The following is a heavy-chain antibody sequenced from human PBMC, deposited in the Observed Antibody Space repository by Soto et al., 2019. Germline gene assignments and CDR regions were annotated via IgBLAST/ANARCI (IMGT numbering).Heavy chain of an antibody. CDR3: TRVLEYSYDSSGYYADY. CDR1: EFTFGDYA. J-gene: IGHJ4*02. D-gene: IGHD3-22*01. CDR2: IRSKAYGGTT. Sequence: GGSLRLSCTASEFTFGDYAMSWVRQAPGKGLEWVGFIRSKAYGGTTEYAASVKGRFTISRDDSKRIAYLQMNSLKTEDTAVYYCTRVLEYSYDSSGYYADYWGQGTLVTGSS. V-gene: IGHV3-49*04.